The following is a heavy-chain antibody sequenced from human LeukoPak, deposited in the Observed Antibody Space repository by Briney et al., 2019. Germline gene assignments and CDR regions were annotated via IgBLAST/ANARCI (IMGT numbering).Heavy chain of an antibody. J-gene: IGHJ4*02. CDR3: ARPRVYYDRSGQFDY. CDR2: INPNSGGT. D-gene: IGHD3-22*01. CDR1: GYTFTGYY. V-gene: IGHV1-2*02. Sequence: ASVKVSCKASGYTFTGYYMHWVRQAPGQGLEWMGWINPNSGGTNYAQTFQGRVTMTRDTSISTAYMEMSRLRSVNTAVYYCARPRVYYDRSGQFDYWGQGTLVTASS.